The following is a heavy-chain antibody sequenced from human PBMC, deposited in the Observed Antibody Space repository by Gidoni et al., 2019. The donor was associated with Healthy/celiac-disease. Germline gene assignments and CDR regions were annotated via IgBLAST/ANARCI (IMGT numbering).Heavy chain of an antibody. Sequence: QVQLQESGPGLVKPSETLSLTCTVSGGSISSYYWSWIRQPPGKGLEWIGYIYYSGSTNYNPSLKSRVTISVDTSKNQFALKLSSVTAADTAVYYCARGAVYCSSTSCYYYYYGMDVWGQGTTVTVSS. D-gene: IGHD2-2*01. CDR3: ARGAVYCSSTSCYYYYYGMDV. CDR1: GGSISSYY. J-gene: IGHJ6*02. CDR2: IYYSGST. V-gene: IGHV4-59*01.